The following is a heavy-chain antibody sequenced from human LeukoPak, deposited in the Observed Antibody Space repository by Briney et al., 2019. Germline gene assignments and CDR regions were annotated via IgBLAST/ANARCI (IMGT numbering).Heavy chain of an antibody. J-gene: IGHJ4*02. CDR2: INHSGST. V-gene: IGHV4-34*01. Sequence: KPSETLSLTCAVYGGSFSGYYWSWIRQPPGKGLEWIGEINHSGSTNYNPSLKSRVTISVDTSKNQFSLKLSSVTAADTAVYYCARVNYDILTGYWLAPYYFDYWGQGTLVTVSS. CDR1: GGSFSGYY. CDR3: ARVNYDILTGYWLAPYYFDY. D-gene: IGHD3-9*01.